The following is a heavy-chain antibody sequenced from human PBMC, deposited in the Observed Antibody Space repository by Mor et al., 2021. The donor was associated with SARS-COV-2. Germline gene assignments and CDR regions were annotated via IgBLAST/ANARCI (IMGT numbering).Heavy chain of an antibody. J-gene: IGHJ6*02. V-gene: IGHV3-20*01. D-gene: IGHD3-10*01. Sequence: KGRFTISRDNAKNSLYLQMNSLRAEDTALYHCARGYYHGSLGMDVWGQGTTVTVSS. CDR3: ARGYYHGSLGMDV.